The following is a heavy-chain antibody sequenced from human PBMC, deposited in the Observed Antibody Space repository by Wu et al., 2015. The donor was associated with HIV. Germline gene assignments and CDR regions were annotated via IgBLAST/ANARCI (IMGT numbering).Heavy chain of an antibody. V-gene: IGHV1-18*01. D-gene: IGHD6-13*01. CDR3: ARGDYSSTSYYYYYMDV. Sequence: QIQLVQSGGEVKKPGASVKASCKASGYTFTSYGVSWVRQAPGQGLEWMGWISPYNGNTNYAQKFKGRVTMTADKYTNTAYLELRSLRSDDTATYFCARGDYSSTSYYYYYMDVWGKGPRSPSP. J-gene: IGHJ6*03. CDR2: ISPYNGNT. CDR1: GYTFTSYG.